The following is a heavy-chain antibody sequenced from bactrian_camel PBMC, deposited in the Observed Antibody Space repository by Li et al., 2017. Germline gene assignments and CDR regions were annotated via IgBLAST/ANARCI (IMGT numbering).Heavy chain of an antibody. CDR1: GYTFNTYS. CDR2: IDTGDGST. D-gene: IGHD6*01. CDR3: AVRRGISSACPETSSRNY. V-gene: IGHV3S1*01. J-gene: IGHJ4*01. Sequence: HVQLVESGGGSALAGGSVRLSCAASGYTFNTYSWFRQAPGQEREGVAAIDTGDGSTYYLNSVEGRFTISHDNAKNTLYLLMDSLKPEDTAMYYCAVRRGISSACPETSSRNYWGPGTQVTVS.